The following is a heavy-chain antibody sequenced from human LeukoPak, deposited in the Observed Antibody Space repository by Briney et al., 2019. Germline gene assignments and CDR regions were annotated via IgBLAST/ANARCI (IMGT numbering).Heavy chain of an antibody. J-gene: IGHJ4*02. CDR2: INGDGSNT. CDR1: GFTFNNYC. Sequence: GGSLRLSCAASGFTFNNYCMHWVRQAPGKGPVWVSRINGDGSNTHSADSVKGRFTISRDNAKNTLYLQMNSLNAEDTAVYYYTRENFGIDSWGQGTLVIVSS. CDR3: TRENFGIDS. D-gene: IGHD1-14*01. V-gene: IGHV3-74*01.